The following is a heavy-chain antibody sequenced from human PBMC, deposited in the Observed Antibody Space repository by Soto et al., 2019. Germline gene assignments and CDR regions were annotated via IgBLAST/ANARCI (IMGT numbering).Heavy chain of an antibody. V-gene: IGHV4-39*01. CDR1: GGSISRSSYY. CDR2: IYYSGST. CDR3: ATLWFGAADY. J-gene: IGHJ4*02. Sequence: QLQLQESGPGLVKPSETLSLTCTVSGGSISRSSYYWGWIRQPPGKGLEWIGSIYYSGSTHYNPSPKSRVTIPVDTSKNQFSLKLSSVTAADTAVYYCATLWFGAADYWGQGTLVTVSS. D-gene: IGHD3-10*01.